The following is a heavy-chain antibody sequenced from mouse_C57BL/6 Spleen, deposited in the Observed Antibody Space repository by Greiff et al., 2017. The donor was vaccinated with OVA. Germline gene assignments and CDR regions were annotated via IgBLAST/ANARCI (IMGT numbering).Heavy chain of an antibody. V-gene: IGHV5-17*01. CDR2: ISSGSSTI. D-gene: IGHD3-3*01. CDR3: AKSAGTGFDY. Sequence: EVQGVESGGGLVKPGGSLKLSCAASGFTFSDYGMHWVRQAPEKGLEWVAYISSGSSTIYYADTVKGRFTISRDNAKNTLYLQMTSLRSEDTAMYYCAKSAGTGFDYWGQGTTLTVSS. CDR1: GFTFSDYG. J-gene: IGHJ2*01.